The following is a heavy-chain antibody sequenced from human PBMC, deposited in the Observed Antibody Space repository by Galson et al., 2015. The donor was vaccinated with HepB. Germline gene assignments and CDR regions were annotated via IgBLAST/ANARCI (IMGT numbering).Heavy chain of an antibody. Sequence: SLRLSCAASGYTFSSHGMYWVRQAPGKGLEWVAAIWYDGSKKYYADSVKGRFTISRDDAKNTLFLQMNSLRAEDTAVYYCARDVPYGDLDSWGQGILVTVSS. CDR1: GYTFSSHG. D-gene: IGHD4-17*01. CDR3: ARDVPYGDLDS. J-gene: IGHJ4*02. V-gene: IGHV3-33*07. CDR2: IWYDGSKK.